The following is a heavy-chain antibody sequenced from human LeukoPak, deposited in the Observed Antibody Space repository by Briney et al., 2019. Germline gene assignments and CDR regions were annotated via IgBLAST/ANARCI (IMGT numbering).Heavy chain of an antibody. J-gene: IGHJ4*02. Sequence: SVKVSCKASGYTFTSYAISWVRQAPGQGLEWMGRIIPILGIANYAQKFQGRVTITADKSTSTAYMELSSLRSEDTAVYYCARDREYCSSTSCYTFDYWGQGTLVTVSS. D-gene: IGHD2-2*02. CDR1: GYTFTSYA. V-gene: IGHV1-69*04. CDR2: IIPILGIA. CDR3: ARDREYCSSTSCYTFDY.